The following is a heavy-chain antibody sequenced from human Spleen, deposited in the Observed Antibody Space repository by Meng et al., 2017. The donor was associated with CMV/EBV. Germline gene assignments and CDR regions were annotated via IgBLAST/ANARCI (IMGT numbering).Heavy chain of an antibody. CDR2: ISSYNSNT. CDR1: YG. V-gene: IGHV1-18*01. Sequence: YGITWVRQAPGQGLEWVGWISSYNSNTNYAQKCLGRVTLTTDTSTSIAYMELRSLRSDDTAVYYCATIAYCGGDCYKVHPLYDHWGQGTLVTVSS. J-gene: IGHJ5*02. D-gene: IGHD2-21*01. CDR3: ATIAYCGGDCYKVHPLYDH.